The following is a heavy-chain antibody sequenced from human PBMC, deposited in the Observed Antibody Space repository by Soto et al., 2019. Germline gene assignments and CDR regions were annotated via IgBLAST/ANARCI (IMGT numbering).Heavy chain of an antibody. CDR1: GGSISSGDYY. J-gene: IGHJ4*02. D-gene: IGHD3-22*01. Sequence: PSETLSLTCTVSGGSISSGDYYWSWIRQPPGKGLEWIGYIYYSGSTYYNTSLKSRVTISVDTSKNQFSLKLSSVTAADTAVYYCARGSYYYDSSXYYHYWGQGTLVTVSS. CDR3: ARGSYYYDSSXYYHY. V-gene: IGHV4-30-4*01. CDR2: IYYSGST.